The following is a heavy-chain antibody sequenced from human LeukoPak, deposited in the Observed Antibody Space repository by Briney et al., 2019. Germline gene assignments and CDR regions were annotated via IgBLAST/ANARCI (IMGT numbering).Heavy chain of an antibody. D-gene: IGHD1-26*01. CDR1: GFTFSSYS. V-gene: IGHV3-48*01. CDR3: ARDFGSYQRPTD. J-gene: IGHJ4*02. CDR2: ISSSSSTI. Sequence: PGGSLRLSCAASGFTFSSYSMNWVRQAPGKGLEWVSYISSSSSTIYYADSVKGRFTLSRDNAKTSLYLQMNSLRAEDTAVYYCARDFGSYQRPTDWGQGTLVTVSS.